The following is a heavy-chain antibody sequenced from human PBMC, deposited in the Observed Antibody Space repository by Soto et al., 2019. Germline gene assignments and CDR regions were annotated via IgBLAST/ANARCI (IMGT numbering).Heavy chain of an antibody. CDR2: IDWNSGSI. V-gene: IGHV3-9*01. CDR1: GFTFHDYA. Sequence: GGSLRLSCAASGFTFHDYAMHWVRQVPGKGLEWVSGIDWNSGSIAYADSVKGRFTISRDNPKNSLYLQMNSLRAEDTALYYCAKARVPGARWFDPWGQGTLVTVSS. J-gene: IGHJ5*02. CDR3: AKARVPGARWFDP. D-gene: IGHD3-3*01.